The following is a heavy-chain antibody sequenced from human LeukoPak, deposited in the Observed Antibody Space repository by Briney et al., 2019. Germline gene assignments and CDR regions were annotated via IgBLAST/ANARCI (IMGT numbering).Heavy chain of an antibody. J-gene: IGHJ4*02. Sequence: GGSLRLSCAASGFTFSSYAMSWVRQAPGKGLEWVSAISGSGGSTYYADSVKGRFTISRDNSKNTLYLQMNSLRAEDTAVYYRAKVKEEYGGNYFDYWGQGTLVTVSS. CDR3: AKVKEEYGGNYFDY. CDR1: GFTFSSYA. CDR2: ISGSGGST. D-gene: IGHD2-15*01. V-gene: IGHV3-23*01.